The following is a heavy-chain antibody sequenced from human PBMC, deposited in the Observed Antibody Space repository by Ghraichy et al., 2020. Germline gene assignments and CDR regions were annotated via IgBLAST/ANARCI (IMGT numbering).Heavy chain of an antibody. CDR3: GRDGPYDSSGYTDY. J-gene: IGHJ4*02. D-gene: IGHD3-22*01. CDR2: IFTSGSA. CDR1: GGSISNYY. V-gene: IGHV4-4*07. Sequence: SPTLSLTCIVSGGSISNYYWSWIRQPAGKGLEWIGRIFTSGSATYNPSLRSRVTMSVDMSKNQFSLKLTSLTAADTAMYYCGRDGPYDSSGYTDYWGRGTLVTVSS.